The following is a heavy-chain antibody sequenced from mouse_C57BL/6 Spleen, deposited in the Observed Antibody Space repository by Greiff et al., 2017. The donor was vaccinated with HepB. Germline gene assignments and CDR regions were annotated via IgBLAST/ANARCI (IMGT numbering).Heavy chain of an antibody. CDR1: GFTFSSYG. CDR3: ARMARTIN. CDR2: INSNGGST. J-gene: IGHJ2*01. V-gene: IGHV5-6-3*01. Sequence: EVQWVESGGGLVQPGGSLKLSCAASGFTFSSYGMSWVRQTPDKRLELVATINSNGGSTYYPDSVKGRFTISRDNANNTLYLQMSSLKSEDTAMYYCARMARTINWGQGTTLTVSS.